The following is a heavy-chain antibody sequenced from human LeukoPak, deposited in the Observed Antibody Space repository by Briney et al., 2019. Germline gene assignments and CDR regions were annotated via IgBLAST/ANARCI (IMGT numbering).Heavy chain of an antibody. CDR3: ARWKEGGFASGYGDFPGYFDY. CDR1: GFTFSSYA. CDR2: ISYDGSNK. D-gene: IGHD4-17*01. J-gene: IGHJ4*02. Sequence: QPGGSLRLSCAASGFTFSSYAMHWVRQAPGKGLEWVAVISYDGSNKYYADSVKGRFTISRDNSKNTLYLQMNSLRAEDTAVYYCARWKEGGFASGYGDFPGYFDYWGQGTLVTVSS. V-gene: IGHV3-30*04.